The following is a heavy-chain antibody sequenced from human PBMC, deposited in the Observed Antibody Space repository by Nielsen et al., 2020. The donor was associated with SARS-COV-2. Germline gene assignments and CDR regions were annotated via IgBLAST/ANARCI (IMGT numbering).Heavy chain of an antibody. J-gene: IGHJ4*02. D-gene: IGHD6-19*01. V-gene: IGHV3-7*03. Sequence: GGSLRLSCAASGFTFSSYWMSWVRQAPGKGLEWVANIKQDGSEKYYVDSVKGQFTISRDNAKNSLYLQMNSLRAEDTAVYYCARDSFPYVAVAGTFDYWGQGTLVTVSS. CDR3: ARDSFPYVAVAGTFDY. CDR1: GFTFSSYW. CDR2: IKQDGSEK.